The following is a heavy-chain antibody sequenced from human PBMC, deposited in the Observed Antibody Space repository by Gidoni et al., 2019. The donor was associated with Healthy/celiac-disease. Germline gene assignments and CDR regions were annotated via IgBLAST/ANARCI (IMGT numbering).Heavy chain of an antibody. J-gene: IGHJ6*02. CDR1: GFTVSSNY. CDR3: AREYIVATMDYGMDV. CDR2: IYSGGST. D-gene: IGHD5-12*01. V-gene: IGHV3-53*01. Sequence: EVQLVESGGGLIQPGGSLRLSCAASGFTVSSNYMSWVRQAPGKGLEWVSVIYSGGSTYYADSVKGRFTISRDNSKNTLYLQMNSLRAEDTAVYYCAREYIVATMDYGMDVWGQGTTVTVSS.